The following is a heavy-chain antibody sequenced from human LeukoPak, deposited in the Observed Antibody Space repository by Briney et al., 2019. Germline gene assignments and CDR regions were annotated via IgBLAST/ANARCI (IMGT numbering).Heavy chain of an antibody. V-gene: IGHV4-34*01. D-gene: IGHD6-6*01. J-gene: IGHJ4*02. CDR1: GGSFSGYY. CDR2: INHSGST. Sequence: SETLSLTCAVYGGSFSGYYWSWIRQPPGKGLEWIGEINHSGSTNYNPSLKSRVTISVDTSKNQFSLKLSSVTAADTAVYYCARLILSPYTRPIAALDYWGQGTLVTVSS. CDR3: ARLILSPYTRPIAALDY.